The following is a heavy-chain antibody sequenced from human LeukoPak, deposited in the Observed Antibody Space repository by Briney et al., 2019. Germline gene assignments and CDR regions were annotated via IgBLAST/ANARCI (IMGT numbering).Heavy chain of an antibody. D-gene: IGHD3-22*01. CDR3: ARAGDGYYPYYYGMDV. V-gene: IGHV4-34*01. CDR1: GGSFSGYY. J-gene: IGHJ6*02. Sequence: PSETLSLTCAVYGGSFSGYYWSWIRQPPGKGLEWIGEINHSGSTNYNPSLKSRVTISVDRSKNQFSLKLSSVTAADTAVYYCARAGDGYYPYYYGMDVWGQGTTVTVSS. CDR2: INHSGST.